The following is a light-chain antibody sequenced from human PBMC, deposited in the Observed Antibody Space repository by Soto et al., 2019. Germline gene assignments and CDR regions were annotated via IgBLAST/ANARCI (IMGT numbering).Light chain of an antibody. Sequence: EIVLTQSPGTLSLSPGERATLSCRASQSVTNSYLAWYQQKPGQAPRLFIYDASRRATGIPDRFSGSGSGTDFTLPISRLQPADFTVYYCQQYGRSLTFGGGTKVEIQ. CDR3: QQYGRSLT. CDR2: DAS. CDR1: QSVTNSY. V-gene: IGKV3-20*01. J-gene: IGKJ4*01.